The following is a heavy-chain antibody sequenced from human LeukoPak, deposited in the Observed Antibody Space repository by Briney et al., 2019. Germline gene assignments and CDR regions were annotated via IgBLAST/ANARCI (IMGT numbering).Heavy chain of an antibody. CDR2: IYYSGST. Sequence: KPSETLSLTCAVYGGSFSGYYWSRIRQPPGKGLEWIGYIYYSGSTYYNPSLKSRVTISVDTSKNQFSLKLSSVTAADTAVYYCARFVEYYFDYWGQGTLVTVSS. D-gene: IGHD3-10*01. CDR3: ARFVEYYFDY. J-gene: IGHJ4*02. V-gene: IGHV4-34*09. CDR1: GGSFSGYY.